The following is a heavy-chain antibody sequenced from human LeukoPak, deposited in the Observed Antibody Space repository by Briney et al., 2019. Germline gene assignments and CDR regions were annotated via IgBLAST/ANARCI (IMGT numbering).Heavy chain of an antibody. Sequence: PGGSLRLSCAASGFTFSSFWMGWVRQAPGKGLERVANIKRDGSEQYYVDSVKGRFTISRDNAKNSLYLQMNSLRAEDTAVYYCARDKSVGATPLDYWGQGTLVTVSS. D-gene: IGHD1-26*01. V-gene: IGHV3-7*05. CDR3: ARDKSVGATPLDY. CDR1: GFTFSSFW. J-gene: IGHJ4*02. CDR2: IKRDGSEQ.